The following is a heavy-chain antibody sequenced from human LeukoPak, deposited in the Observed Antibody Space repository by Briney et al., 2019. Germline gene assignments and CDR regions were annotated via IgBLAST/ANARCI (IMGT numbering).Heavy chain of an antibody. J-gene: IGHJ4*02. CDR1: GYTFTSYA. CDR3: ARGGLPSGYNGYDYLDY. D-gene: IGHD5-12*01. V-gene: IGHV1-3*01. Sequence: ASVKVSCKASGYTFTSYAMHWVRQAPGQRLEWMGWINAGNGNTKYSQKFQGRVTITRDTSASTAYVELSSLRSEDTAVYYCARGGLPSGYNGYDYLDYWGQGTLVTVSS. CDR2: INAGNGNT.